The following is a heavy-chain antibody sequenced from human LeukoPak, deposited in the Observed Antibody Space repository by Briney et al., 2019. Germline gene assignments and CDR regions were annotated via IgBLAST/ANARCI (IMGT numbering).Heavy chain of an antibody. V-gene: IGHV3-7*03. CDR2: INVDGTAE. Sequence: GGSLRLSCAASGFSFSTIYMSWVRQTPGQGLEWVANINVDGTAEYYVDSVKGRFTISRNNAKNSLYLQMNSLRAEDTAVYYCARDPYRFAFDIWGQGTVVLVSS. D-gene: IGHD1-26*01. CDR1: GFSFSTIY. CDR3: ARDPYRFAFDI. J-gene: IGHJ3*02.